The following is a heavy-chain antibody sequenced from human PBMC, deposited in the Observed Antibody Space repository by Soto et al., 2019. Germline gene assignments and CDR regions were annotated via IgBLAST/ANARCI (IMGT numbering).Heavy chain of an antibody. CDR2: TYYRSKWYN. V-gene: IGHV6-1*01. J-gene: IGHJ4*02. D-gene: IGHD6-13*01. CDR1: GDSVSSNSAA. Sequence: SQTLSLTCAISGDSVSSNSAAWNWIRQSPSRGLEWLGRTYYRSKWYNDYAVSVKSRITINPDTSKNQFSLQLNSVTPEDTAVYYCARVRIDFVAAAGTKFPTPDYFAYWGQGTLVPGSS. CDR3: ARVRIDFVAAAGTKFPTPDYFAY.